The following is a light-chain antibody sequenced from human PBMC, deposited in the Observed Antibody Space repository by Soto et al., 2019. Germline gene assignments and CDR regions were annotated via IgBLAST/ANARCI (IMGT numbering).Light chain of an antibody. J-gene: IGLJ2*01. CDR3: SSYTSSSTLVV. V-gene: IGLV2-14*01. CDR1: SSDVGGYNY. Sequence: QSVLTQPASVSGSPGQSITISCTGTSSDVGGYNYVSWYQQHPGKAPKHMIYDVSNRPSGVSNRFSGSKSVNTASLTISGLQSEDEADYYCSSYTSSSTLVVFGGGTKLTVL. CDR2: DVS.